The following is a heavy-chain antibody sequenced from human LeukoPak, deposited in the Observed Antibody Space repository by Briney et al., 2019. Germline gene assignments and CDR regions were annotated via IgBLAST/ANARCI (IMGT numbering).Heavy chain of an antibody. V-gene: IGHV4-39*07. CDR3: ARGTPQYYDILTGYYGGFYFDY. CDR1: GGSISTSNYY. CDR2: IFYSGST. Sequence: SETLSLTCTVSGGSISTSNYYWGWIRQPPGKGLEWIGNIFYSGSTYYSPSLKSRVTISLDTSRNQFSLKLNSVTAADTAVYYCARGTPQYYDILTGYYGGFYFDYWGQGTLVTVSS. J-gene: IGHJ4*02. D-gene: IGHD3-9*01.